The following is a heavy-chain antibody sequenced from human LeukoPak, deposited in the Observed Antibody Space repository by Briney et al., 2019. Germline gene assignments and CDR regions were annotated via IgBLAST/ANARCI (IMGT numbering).Heavy chain of an antibody. Sequence: PGGSLRLSCAASGCSFNNYAMSWVRQAPGKGLEWVSIIISSSGSAFYADSVKGRFTISRDNSKNTLYLQMNSLRLEDTAVYYCAKGGYDYIEVAYFDFWGQGTLVSVSS. D-gene: IGHD5-12*01. V-gene: IGHV3-23*01. CDR2: IISSSGSA. CDR3: AKGGYDYIEVAYFDF. J-gene: IGHJ4*02. CDR1: GCSFNNYA.